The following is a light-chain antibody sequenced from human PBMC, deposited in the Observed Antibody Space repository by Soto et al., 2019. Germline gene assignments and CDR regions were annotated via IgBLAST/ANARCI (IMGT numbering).Light chain of an antibody. V-gene: IGKV3-15*01. J-gene: IGKJ1*01. Sequence: EMVMTQSPAILSVSPGESATLSCRASQSVNSNYLAWYQQHPGQPPRLLIYGISTRATGIPARFSGSGSGTEFSLTISSLQSEDFAVYYCQQYDTSPRTFGQGTKVEI. CDR1: QSVNSN. CDR3: QQYDTSPRT. CDR2: GIS.